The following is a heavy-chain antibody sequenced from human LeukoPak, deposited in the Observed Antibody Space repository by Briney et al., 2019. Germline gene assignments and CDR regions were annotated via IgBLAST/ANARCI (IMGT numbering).Heavy chain of an antibody. CDR2: IRSKANSYAK. CDR1: GFTFSGSA. CDR3: TRQGATNDY. D-gene: IGHD1-26*01. Sequence: GGSLRLSCAASGFTFSGSAMHWVRQASGKGREWVGRIRSKANSYAKAYAASVKGRFTISRDDSKNTAYLQMNSLKTEDTAVYYCTRQGATNDYWGQGTLVTVSS. J-gene: IGHJ4*02. V-gene: IGHV3-73*01.